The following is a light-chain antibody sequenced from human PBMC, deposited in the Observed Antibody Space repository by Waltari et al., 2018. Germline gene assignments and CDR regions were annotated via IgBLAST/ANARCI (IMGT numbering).Light chain of an antibody. CDR1: QSVSSIY. Sequence: EIVLTQSPATLSLSPGERATLSCRASQSVSSIYLAWYQQKPGQAPRLLIYGASSRATGIPDRFSGSGSGTDFTLTISRLEPEDFAVYYCQQYGSSPTWTFGQGTKVEIK. V-gene: IGKV3-20*01. CDR2: GAS. CDR3: QQYGSSPTWT. J-gene: IGKJ1*01.